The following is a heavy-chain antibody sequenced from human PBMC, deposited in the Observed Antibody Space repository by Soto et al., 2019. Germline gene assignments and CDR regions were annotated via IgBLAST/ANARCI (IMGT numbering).Heavy chain of an antibody. J-gene: IGHJ4*02. CDR1: GDSVSSNTAA. CDR2: TYYRSNWRH. D-gene: IGHD6-19*01. CDR3: SRGVAGSGFDL. Sequence: SQTLSLTCAISGDSVSSNTAAWNWIRSSPSRGLEWLGRTYYRSNWRHDYAVSVKSRITVNPDTSKNHFSLQLNSVTPDDTAVYYCSRGVAGSGFDLWGQGTMVTVSS. V-gene: IGHV6-1*01.